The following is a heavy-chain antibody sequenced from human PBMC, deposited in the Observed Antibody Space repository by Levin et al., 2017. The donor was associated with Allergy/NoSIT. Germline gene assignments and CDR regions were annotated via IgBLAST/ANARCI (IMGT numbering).Heavy chain of an antibody. Sequence: ASVKVSCKASGYTFTGYYMHWVRQAPGQGLEWMGWINPNSGGTNYAQKFQGRVTMTRDTSISTAYMELSRLRSDDTAVYYCARPRDDYPGFDYWGQGTLFTVSS. CDR3: ARPRDDYPGFDY. J-gene: IGHJ4*02. D-gene: IGHD4-11*01. CDR1: GYTFTGYY. V-gene: IGHV1-2*02. CDR2: INPNSGGT.